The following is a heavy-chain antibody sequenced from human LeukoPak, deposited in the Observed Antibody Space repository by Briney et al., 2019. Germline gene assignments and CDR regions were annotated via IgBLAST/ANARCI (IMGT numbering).Heavy chain of an antibody. CDR2: ISGSGGST. J-gene: IGHJ4*02. CDR1: GFTFSSYA. V-gene: IGHV3-23*01. Sequence: GGSLRLSCTASGFTFSSYAMGWVRQAAGKGLEWVSAISGSGGSTYYADSVKGRFTISRDNSKNTLYLQMNSLRAEDTAVYYCAKEGLEVEYDYWGQGTLVTVSS. CDR3: AKEGLEVEYDY. D-gene: IGHD2-15*01.